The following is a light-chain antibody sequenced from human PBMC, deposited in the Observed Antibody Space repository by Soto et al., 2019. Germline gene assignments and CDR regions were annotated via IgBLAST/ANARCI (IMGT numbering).Light chain of an antibody. Sequence: EIVLTQSPATVSVSLGERVTXTCRASQSVSNNLAWYQQNPGQVPRLLIHGSSTRATGIPARFSGSGSGTEFTLTISGLQSEDFAVYYCHQHSNWRRAFGQGTKSDI. CDR1: QSVSNN. CDR2: GSS. CDR3: HQHSNWRRA. J-gene: IGKJ1*01. V-gene: IGKV3-15*01.